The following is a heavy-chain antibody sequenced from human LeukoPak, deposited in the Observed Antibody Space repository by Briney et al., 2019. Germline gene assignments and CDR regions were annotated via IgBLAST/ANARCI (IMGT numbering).Heavy chain of an antibody. CDR3: AKHNIDY. CDR2: IKEDGSEK. V-gene: IGHV3-7*03. CDR1: GFTFSSFW. J-gene: IGHJ4*02. Sequence: GGSLRLSCAVSGFTFSSFWMTWVRQAPGKGLEWVAKIKEDGSEKYYVDSVKGRFTVSRDNVKNSLFLQMNSLRVEDTAVYYCAKHNIDYWGQGTLVTVSS. D-gene: IGHD1-1*01.